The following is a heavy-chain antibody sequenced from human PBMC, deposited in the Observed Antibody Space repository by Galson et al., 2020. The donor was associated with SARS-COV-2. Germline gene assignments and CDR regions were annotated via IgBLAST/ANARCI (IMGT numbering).Heavy chain of an antibody. V-gene: IGHV3-21*04. J-gene: IGHJ5*02. CDR3: AGLPGYCPSGTTCLES. D-gene: IGHD2-8*01. Sequence: KIGESLKISCAASGFTFSDYNLNWVRQAPGKGLEWVSSISASDRYTYYADSVKGRFTISRDNTQNSLYLRMDSLRAEDTAMYYCAGLPGYCPSGTTCLESWGQGTLVIVSA. CDR2: ISASDRYT. CDR1: GFTFSDYN.